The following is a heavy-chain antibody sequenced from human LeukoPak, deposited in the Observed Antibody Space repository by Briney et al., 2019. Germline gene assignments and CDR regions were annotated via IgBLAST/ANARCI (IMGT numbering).Heavy chain of an antibody. Sequence: ASVKVSCKASGYTFTSYDINRVRQATGQGLEWMGWMNPNSGNTGYAQKFQGRVTMTRNTSISTAYMELSSLRSEDTAVYYCARQKEPYYYDSSGSLNYWGQGTLVTASS. CDR1: GYTFTSYD. CDR3: ARQKEPYYYDSSGSLNY. D-gene: IGHD3-22*01. CDR2: MNPNSGNT. V-gene: IGHV1-8*01. J-gene: IGHJ4*02.